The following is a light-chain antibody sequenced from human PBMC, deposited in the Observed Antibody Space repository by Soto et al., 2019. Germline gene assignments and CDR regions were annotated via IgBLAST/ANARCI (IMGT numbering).Light chain of an antibody. J-gene: IGLJ1*01. CDR2: DVS. Sequence: QSVLTQPASVSGSPGQSITISCTGTSIDVGCYNYVSWYQHHPGKAPKLIIYDVSNRPSGVSIRFSGSKSDNTASLTISGLQPEDEADYHCSSYTTSNTRQIVFGTGTKATFL. V-gene: IGLV2-14*03. CDR1: SIDVGCYNY. CDR3: SSYTTSNTRQIV.